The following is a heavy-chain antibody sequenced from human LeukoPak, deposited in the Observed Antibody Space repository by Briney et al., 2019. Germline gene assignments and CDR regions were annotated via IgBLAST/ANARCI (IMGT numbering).Heavy chain of an antibody. CDR2: INQAGSQI. CDR1: GFTFSSSW. V-gene: IGHV3-7*01. CDR3: ARLFGEVTIYDY. J-gene: IGHJ4*02. Sequence: GGSLRLSCAASGFTFSSSWMSCVRQAPGRGLEWVASINQAGSQIHYVDSVKGRFTISRDNAKNSLYLEMSSLRAEDTAKYYCARLFGEVTIYDYWGQGTLVTVSS. D-gene: IGHD3-10*01.